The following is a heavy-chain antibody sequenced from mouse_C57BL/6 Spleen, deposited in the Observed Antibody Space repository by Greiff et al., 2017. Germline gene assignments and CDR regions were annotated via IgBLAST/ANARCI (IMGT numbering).Heavy chain of an antibody. CDR3: ARGGYGSSYNYFDY. D-gene: IGHD1-1*01. CDR1: GYTFTDYN. V-gene: IGHV1-18*01. CDR2: INPNNGGP. J-gene: IGHJ2*01. Sequence: EVQLQQSGPELVKPGASVKIPCKASGYTFTDYNMDWVKQSHGKSLEWIGDINPNNGGPIYNQKFKGKATLTVDKSSSTAYMELRSLTSEDTAVYYCARGGYGSSYNYFDYWGQGTTLTVSS.